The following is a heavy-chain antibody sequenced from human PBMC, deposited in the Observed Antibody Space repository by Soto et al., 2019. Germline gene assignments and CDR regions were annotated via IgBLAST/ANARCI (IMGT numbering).Heavy chain of an antibody. CDR3: ARGDSSSWYYYYYGMDV. Sequence: TSETLCLTFTVASGSISSSRYRWGWICQPPGKGLEWIGSIYYSGSTYYNPSLKSRVTISVDTSKNQFSLKLSSVTAADTAVYYCARGDSSSWYYYYYGMDVWGQGTTVT. D-gene: IGHD6-13*01. J-gene: IGHJ6*02. CDR2: IYYSGST. CDR1: SGSISSSRYR. V-gene: IGHV4-39*01.